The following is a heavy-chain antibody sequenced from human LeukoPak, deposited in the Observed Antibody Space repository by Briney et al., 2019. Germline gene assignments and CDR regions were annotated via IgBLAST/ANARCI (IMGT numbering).Heavy chain of an antibody. J-gene: IGHJ4*02. D-gene: IGHD6-13*01. CDR2: IDQGGSVR. CDR3: ARDHESSSFDL. Sequence: PGGSLRLSCAASGFSFSTYWMSWVRQTPEKGLEFVANIDQGGSVRNYMDSLKGRCTISRDNAKKSLYLEINSLRADDTAVYYRARDHESSSFDLWGRGALVTVSS. V-gene: IGHV3-7*01. CDR1: GFSFSTYW.